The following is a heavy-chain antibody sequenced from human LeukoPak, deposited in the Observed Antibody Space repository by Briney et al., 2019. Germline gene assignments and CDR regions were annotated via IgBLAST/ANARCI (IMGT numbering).Heavy chain of an antibody. J-gene: IGHJ5*02. CDR2: IYYSGST. Sequence: PSETLSLTCTVSGGSTSSYYWSWIRQPPGKGLEWIGYIYYSGSTNYNPSLKSRVTISVDTSKNQFSLKLSSVTAADTAVYYCARFGGNNWFDPWGQGTLVTVSS. D-gene: IGHD4-23*01. CDR3: ARFGGNNWFDP. CDR1: GGSTSSYY. V-gene: IGHV4-59*08.